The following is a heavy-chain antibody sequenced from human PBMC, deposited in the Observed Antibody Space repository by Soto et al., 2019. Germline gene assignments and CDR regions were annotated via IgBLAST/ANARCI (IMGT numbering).Heavy chain of an antibody. J-gene: IGHJ4*02. CDR3: AKDYYYDMMGSYFDF. CDR1: GFTFSNYA. CDR2: ISGSGLSA. Sequence: GGSLRLSCAASGFTFSNYAMSWVRQAPGKGLEWVSAISGSGLSAYYADSVRGRFTISRDNPGSTLSLQMNSLRAEDTAIYYCAKDYYYDMMGSYFDFWGQGILVTVSS. D-gene: IGHD3-22*01. V-gene: IGHV3-23*01.